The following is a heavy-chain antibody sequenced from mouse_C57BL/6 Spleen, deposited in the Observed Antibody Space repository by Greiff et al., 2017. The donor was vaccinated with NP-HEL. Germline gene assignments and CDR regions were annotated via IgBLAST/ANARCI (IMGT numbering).Heavy chain of an antibody. CDR1: GFTFSDYY. J-gene: IGHJ3*01. CDR3: ARQEDYDLFAY. V-gene: IGHV5-12*01. D-gene: IGHD2-4*01. CDR2: ISNGGGST. Sequence: EVKVEESGGGLVQPGGSLKLSCAASGFTFSDYYMYWVRQTPEKRLEWVAYISNGGGSTYYPDTVKGRFTISRDNAKNTLYLQMSRLKSEDTAMYYCARQEDYDLFAYWGQGTLVTVSA.